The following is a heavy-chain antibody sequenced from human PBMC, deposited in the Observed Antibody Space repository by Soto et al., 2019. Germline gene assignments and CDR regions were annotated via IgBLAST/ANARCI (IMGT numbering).Heavy chain of an antibody. CDR2: IYYSGST. CDR3: ARALYSSFPRYYYYGMDV. J-gene: IGHJ6*02. CDR1: GGSISSGDYY. Sequence: QVQLQESGPGLVKPSQTLSLTCTVSGGSISSGDYYWSWIRQPPGKGLEWIGYIYYSGSTYSNPSLKSRVTISVDTSKNQFSLKLSSVTAADTAVYYCARALYSSFPRYYYYGMDVWGQGTTVTVSS. V-gene: IGHV4-30-4*01. D-gene: IGHD4-4*01.